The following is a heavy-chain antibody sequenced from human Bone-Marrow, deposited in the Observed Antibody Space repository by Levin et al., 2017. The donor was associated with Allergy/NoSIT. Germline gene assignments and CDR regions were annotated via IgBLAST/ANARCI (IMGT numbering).Heavy chain of an antibody. J-gene: IGHJ4*02. CDR2: IYSNDGT. CDR1: GFSLSETNMG. CDR3: ARFFLDYGILAGHSYYFDY. D-gene: IGHD3-9*01. Sequence: SGPTLVKPTETLTLTCTVSGFSLSETNMGVSWIRQPPGKALEWLALIYSNDGTSYSTSLQNRLTVSKDTSKSQVVLTMTNMDPVDTATYFCARFFLDYGILAGHSYYFDYWGQGALVTVSS. V-gene: IGHV2-26*01.